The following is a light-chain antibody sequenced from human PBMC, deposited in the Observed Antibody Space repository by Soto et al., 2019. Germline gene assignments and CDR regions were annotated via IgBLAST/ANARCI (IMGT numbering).Light chain of an antibody. CDR1: SSDVGGYNY. Sequence: QSVLTQPASVSVSPGQSITISCTGTSSDVGGYNYVSWYQQHPGKAPKLMIYEVSNRPSGVSNRFSGSKSGNTASLTISGLQAEDESDYYCSSYTRSSTLVFGGGTKLTVL. CDR3: SSYTRSSTLV. J-gene: IGLJ2*01. V-gene: IGLV2-14*01. CDR2: EVS.